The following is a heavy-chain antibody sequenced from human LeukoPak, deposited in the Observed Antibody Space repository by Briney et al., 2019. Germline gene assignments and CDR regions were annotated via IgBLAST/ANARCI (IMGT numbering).Heavy chain of an antibody. CDR2: IYYSGST. Sequence: SETLSLTCTVSGGSISSYYWSWIRQPPGKGLEWIGYIYYSGSTNYNPSLKSRVTISVDTSKNQFSLRLSSVTATDTAVYYCARVTGYMIEDYFDYWGQGTLVTVSS. CDR1: GGSISSYY. J-gene: IGHJ4*02. D-gene: IGHD3-22*01. CDR3: ARVTGYMIEDYFDY. V-gene: IGHV4-59*01.